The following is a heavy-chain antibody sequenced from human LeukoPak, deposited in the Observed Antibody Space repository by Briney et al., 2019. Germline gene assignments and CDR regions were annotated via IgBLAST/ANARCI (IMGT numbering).Heavy chain of an antibody. CDR1: GYTFTSYG. CDR3: TRVFRYCSGDSCFDY. D-gene: IGHD2-15*01. J-gene: IGHJ4*02. V-gene: IGHV1-18*01. CDR2: ISAYNGNT. Sequence: GASVKVSCKASGYTFTSYGISWVRQAPGQGLEWMGWISAYNGNTNYAQKLQGRVTMTTDTSTSTAYMELRSLRSDDTAIYYCTRVFRYCSGDSCFDYWGQGTLVTVSS.